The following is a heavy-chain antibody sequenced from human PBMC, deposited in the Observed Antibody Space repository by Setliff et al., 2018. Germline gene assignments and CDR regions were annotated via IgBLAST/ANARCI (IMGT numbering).Heavy chain of an antibody. J-gene: IGHJ5*02. CDR2: ISGGNGNT. Sequence: ASVKVSCKASGYTFTNYAMHWVRQAPGQRLEWLGWISGGNGNTKYSQKFQGRVTITRDTSASIAYMELSSLRSEDTAVYFCARGSSVTTGGPQFDPWGQGTLVTVSS. CDR3: ARGSSVTTGGPQFDP. D-gene: IGHD4-17*01. V-gene: IGHV1-3*01. CDR1: GYTFTNYA.